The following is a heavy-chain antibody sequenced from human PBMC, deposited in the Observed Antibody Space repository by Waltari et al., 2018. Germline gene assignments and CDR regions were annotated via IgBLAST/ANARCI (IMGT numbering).Heavy chain of an antibody. CDR3: ARTGDYAHY. Sequence: ETLSLTCTVSGYSISSGYYWGWIRQPPGKGLEWIGSIYHSGSTYYNPSLKSRVTISVDTSKNQFSLKLSSVTAADTAVYYCARTGDYAHYWGQGTLVTVSS. CDR2: IYHSGST. V-gene: IGHV4-38-2*02. CDR1: GYSISSGYY. J-gene: IGHJ4*02. D-gene: IGHD4-17*01.